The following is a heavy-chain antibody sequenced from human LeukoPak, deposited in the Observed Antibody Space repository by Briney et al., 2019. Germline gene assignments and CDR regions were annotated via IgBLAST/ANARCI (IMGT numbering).Heavy chain of an antibody. D-gene: IGHD1-26*01. V-gene: IGHV3-23*01. CDR2: ISAGADYT. Sequence: GGSLRLSCAASGLTFNKFAMSWVRQAPGKGLEWVSGISAGADYTYYADSVKGRFTISRDNSKNTLYLQMNSLRAEDTAVYYCARDLGWESYYYGMDVWGQGTTVTVSS. CDR3: ARDLGWESYYYGMDV. CDR1: GLTFNKFA. J-gene: IGHJ6*02.